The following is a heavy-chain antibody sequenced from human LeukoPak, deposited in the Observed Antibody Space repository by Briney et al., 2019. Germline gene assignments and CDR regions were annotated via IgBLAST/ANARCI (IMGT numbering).Heavy chain of an antibody. CDR1: GYTFTHYW. Sequence: GESLKISCKGSGYTFTHYWIGWVRQMPGKGLEWMGIIYPGDSDTRYSPSFEGQVTISVDESISTAYLQWSSLKASDTAMYYCARANWGTSSFDYWGQGTLVTVSS. V-gene: IGHV5-51*01. CDR2: IYPGDSDT. D-gene: IGHD7-27*01. J-gene: IGHJ4*02. CDR3: ARANWGTSSFDY.